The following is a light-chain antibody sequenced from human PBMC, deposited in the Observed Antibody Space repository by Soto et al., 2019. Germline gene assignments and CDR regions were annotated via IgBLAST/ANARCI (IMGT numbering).Light chain of an antibody. CDR3: QQLHTYLLT. CDR2: AAS. V-gene: IGKV1-9*01. CDR1: QAIGTY. J-gene: IGKJ4*01. Sequence: DIQLTRSPSFLSASKGDRVTITCRASQAIGTYLAWYQQKPGKAPNLLVYAASTLHSGVPARFSGSGSGTEFTLTITSLQPEDVATYYCQQLHTYLLTFGGGTKVQIK.